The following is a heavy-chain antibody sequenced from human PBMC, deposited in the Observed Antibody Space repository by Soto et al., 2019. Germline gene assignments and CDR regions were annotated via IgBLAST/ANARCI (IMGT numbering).Heavy chain of an antibody. CDR2: IYYSGST. D-gene: IGHD3-3*01. J-gene: IGHJ5*02. CDR1: GGSISSYY. CDR3: ARVNYDFWSGYHYNWFDP. V-gene: IGHV4-59*01. Sequence: SETLSLTCTVSGGSISSYYWSWIRQPPGKGLEWIGYIYYSGSTNYNPSLKSRVTISVDTSKNQFSLKLSSVTAADTAVYYCARVNYDFWSGYHYNWFDPWGQGTLVTVS.